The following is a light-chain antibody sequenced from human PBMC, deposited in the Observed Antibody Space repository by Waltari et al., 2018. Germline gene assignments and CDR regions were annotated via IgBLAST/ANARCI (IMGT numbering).Light chain of an antibody. V-gene: IGLV3-27*01. CDR2: KDN. J-gene: IGLJ3*02. CDR1: ILAKKY. Sequence: SYDLTQPSSVSVSPGQTARITCSGNILAKKYGRWFQQKPGPAPVQLIHKDNALPSGIPERFSGSSSWTTVTLTISGAHVDDEADYYCYSAADNAVGVFGGGTKLTV. CDR3: YSAADNAVGV.